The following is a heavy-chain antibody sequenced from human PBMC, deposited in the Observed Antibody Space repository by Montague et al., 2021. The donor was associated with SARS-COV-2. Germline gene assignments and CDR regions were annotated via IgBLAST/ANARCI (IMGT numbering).Heavy chain of an antibody. CDR2: ST. Sequence: STHYNPSLKSRVSMSVDTSKNQFSLKMSSVTAADTAVFYCARSREEFTSISVSITGGMHYVDYWGQGTRVTVS. V-gene: IGHV4-34*01. J-gene: IGHJ4*02. D-gene: IGHD1-20*01. CDR3: ARSREEFTSISVSITGGMHYVDY.